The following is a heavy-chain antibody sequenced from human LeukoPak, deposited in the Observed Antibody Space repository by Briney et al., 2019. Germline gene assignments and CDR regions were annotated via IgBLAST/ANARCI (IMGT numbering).Heavy chain of an antibody. J-gene: IGHJ4*01. D-gene: IGHD3-10*01. Sequence: ASVKVSCKASGYTFTSYGISWVRQAPGQGREWMGWISVYNGNTDYAQKFQGRVTMTTDTSTSTAYMELRSLRSDDTAVYYCARVNTMVRGDDYWGQGTLVTVSS. CDR1: GYTFTSYG. V-gene: IGHV1-18*01. CDR3: ARVNTMVRGDDY. CDR2: ISVYNGNT.